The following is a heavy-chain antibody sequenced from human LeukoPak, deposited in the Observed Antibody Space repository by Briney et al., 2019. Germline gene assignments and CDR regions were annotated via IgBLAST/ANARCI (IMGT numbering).Heavy chain of an antibody. D-gene: IGHD4-17*01. CDR1: GFTVSRYE. Sequence: GGSLRLSCAASGFTVSRYEMNWVRQAPGKGLEWVSYISSSGTTIYYADSVKGRFSISRDIAKNSLYLQMNSLRVEDTAVYYCAKYGDYKYFQHWGQGTLVTVSS. CDR3: AKYGDYKYFQH. J-gene: IGHJ1*01. CDR2: ISSSGTTI. V-gene: IGHV3-48*03.